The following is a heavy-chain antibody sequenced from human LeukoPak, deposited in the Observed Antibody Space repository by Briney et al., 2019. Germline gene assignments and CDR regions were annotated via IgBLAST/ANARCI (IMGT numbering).Heavy chain of an antibody. D-gene: IGHD1-26*01. CDR3: ARLPILGVVDY. J-gene: IGHJ4*02. CDR2: IYYGGLT. V-gene: IGHV4-39*02. Sequence: PSETLSLTCSVSGGSINTRSYYWGWIRQPPGKGLEWIGSIYYGGLTYYNPSLKSRVTLSADTSRKHFFLKINSVTAADTSVYYCARLPILGVVDYWGQGILVTVSS. CDR1: GGSINTRSYY.